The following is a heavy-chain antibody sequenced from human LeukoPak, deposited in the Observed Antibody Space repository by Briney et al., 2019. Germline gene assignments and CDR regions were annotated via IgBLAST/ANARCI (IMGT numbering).Heavy chain of an antibody. CDR1: GGSISSSSYY. Sequence: SETLSLTRTVSGGSISSSSYYWGWVRQPPGRGLEWVGSIYYSGSTYYNPSLKSRVTISGNTSKNQFSLKLSSVTAADTAVYYCARLWIYGDYPFDYWGQGTLVTVSS. D-gene: IGHD4-17*01. V-gene: IGHV4-39*01. CDR2: IYYSGST. J-gene: IGHJ4*02. CDR3: ARLWIYGDYPFDY.